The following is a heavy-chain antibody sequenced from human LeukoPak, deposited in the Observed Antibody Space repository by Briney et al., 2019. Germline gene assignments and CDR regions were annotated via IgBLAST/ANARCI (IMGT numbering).Heavy chain of an antibody. Sequence: GGSLRLSCAASGFTFSSYAMHWVRQAPGKGLEWVAVISYDGSNKYYADSVKGRFTISRDNSKNTLYLQMNSLRAEDTAVYYCAREPRGYSYGYYFDYWGQGTLVTVSS. D-gene: IGHD5-18*01. CDR1: GFTFSSYA. V-gene: IGHV3-30-3*01. CDR2: ISYDGSNK. CDR3: AREPRGYSYGYYFDY. J-gene: IGHJ4*02.